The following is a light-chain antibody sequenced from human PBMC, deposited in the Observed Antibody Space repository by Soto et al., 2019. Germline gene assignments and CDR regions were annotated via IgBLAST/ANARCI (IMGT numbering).Light chain of an antibody. V-gene: IGKV1-39*01. CDR3: QQSYSSPRT. CDR2: AAS. J-gene: IGKJ1*01. Sequence: DIQMTQSPSSLSASVGDRVTITCRASQNINNDLNWYQQKPGKAPKLMISAASTLQRGVPSRFSGSGSGTDFTLTISSLQPEDFATYYCQQSYSSPRTFGQGTKVEIK. CDR1: QNINND.